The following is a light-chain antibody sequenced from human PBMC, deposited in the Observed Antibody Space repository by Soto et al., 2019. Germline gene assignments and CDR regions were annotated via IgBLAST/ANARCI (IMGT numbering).Light chain of an antibody. CDR1: QGISSA. CDR3: QRLNISPPLV. Sequence: AIQLSQSPSSLSASVGDRVTITCRASQGISSALAWYQQKPGKAPKLLIYDASSLESGVPSRFSGSGSGTDFPLPISGLQPEFFATFYCQRLNISPPLVFGGGTRVDIK. J-gene: IGKJ4*01. V-gene: IGKV1-13*02. CDR2: DAS.